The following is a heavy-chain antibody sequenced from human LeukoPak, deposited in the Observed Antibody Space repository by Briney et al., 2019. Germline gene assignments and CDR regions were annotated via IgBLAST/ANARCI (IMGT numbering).Heavy chain of an antibody. V-gene: IGHV3-7*01. Sequence: HPGGSLRLSCAASGFNFKNYWMSWVRQAPGKGLEWVAIINQAGSEIYYVDSVKARFSISRDNARNSLYLQMNDLRAEDTALYHCTSRVGGVSGMYYYYYMDVWGEGTVVTISS. CDR3: TSRVGGVSGMYYYYYMDV. J-gene: IGHJ6*03. CDR1: GFNFKNYW. D-gene: IGHD3-16*01. CDR2: INQAGSEI.